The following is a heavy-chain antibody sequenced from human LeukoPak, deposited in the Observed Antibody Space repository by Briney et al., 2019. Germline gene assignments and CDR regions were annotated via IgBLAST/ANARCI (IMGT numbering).Heavy chain of an antibody. CDR2: ISAYNGNT. V-gene: IGHV1-18*01. CDR3: ARVNSGSYYRGNYFDY. Sequence: ASVKVSCKASGYTFTSYGISWVRQAPGQGLEWMGWISAYNGNTNYAQKLQGRVTMTTDTSTSTAYMELRSLRSDDTAVYYCARVNSGSYYRGNYFDYWGQGTLVTVSS. J-gene: IGHJ4*02. D-gene: IGHD1-26*01. CDR1: GYTFTSYG.